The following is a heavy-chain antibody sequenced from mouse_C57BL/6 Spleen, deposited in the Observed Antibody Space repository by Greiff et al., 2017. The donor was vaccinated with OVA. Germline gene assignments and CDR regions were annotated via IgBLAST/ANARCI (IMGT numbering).Heavy chain of an antibody. CDR3: ATYGSSLWYFDV. J-gene: IGHJ1*03. CDR2: IHPNSGST. V-gene: IGHV1-64*01. D-gene: IGHD1-1*01. CDR1: GYTFTSYW. Sequence: QVQLKQPGAELVKPGASVKLSCKASGYTFTSYWMHWVKQRPGQGLEWIGMIHPNSGSTNYNEKFKSKATLTVDKSSSTAYMQLSSLTSEDSAVYYCATYGSSLWYFDVWGTGTTVTVSS.